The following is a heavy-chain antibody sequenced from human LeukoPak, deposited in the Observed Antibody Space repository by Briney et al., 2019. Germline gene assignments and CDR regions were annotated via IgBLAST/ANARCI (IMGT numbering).Heavy chain of an antibody. Sequence: PSETLSLTCAVYGVSFSGYYWSWIRQPPGKGLEWIGEINHSGSTNYNPSLKSRVTISVDTSKNQFSLKLSSVTAADTAVYYCARKVNDYGIVRWGQGTLVTVSS. CDR3: ARKVNDYGIVR. V-gene: IGHV4-34*01. D-gene: IGHD4-17*01. CDR2: INHSGST. CDR1: GVSFSGYY. J-gene: IGHJ4*02.